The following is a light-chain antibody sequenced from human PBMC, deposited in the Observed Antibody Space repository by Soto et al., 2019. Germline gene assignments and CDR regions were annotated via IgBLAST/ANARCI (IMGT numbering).Light chain of an antibody. CDR3: QHYNSYPFT. CDR1: QSISSW. V-gene: IGKV1-5*03. CDR2: KAS. Sequence: DIQMTQSPSTLSASVGDRVTITCRASQSISSWLAWYQQKPGKAPKLLIYKASSLESGVPSRFIGSGSGTEFTLTISSLQADDFATYYCQHYNSYPFTFGPGTKVDVK. J-gene: IGKJ3*01.